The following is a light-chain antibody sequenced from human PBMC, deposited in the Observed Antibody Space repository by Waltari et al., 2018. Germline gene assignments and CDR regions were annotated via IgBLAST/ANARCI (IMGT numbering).Light chain of an antibody. CDR1: QSVISSFNNKNY. Sequence: DIVMTQSPDSLAVSLGERAPINCKSSQSVISSFNNKNYLTWCQQKAGEPPKLLFYWASPRESGVPDRFSGSGSGTDFTLTISGLQAEDVAVYYCQQYSATPPTFGQGTKVEIK. CDR3: QQYSATPPT. J-gene: IGKJ1*01. V-gene: IGKV4-1*01. CDR2: WAS.